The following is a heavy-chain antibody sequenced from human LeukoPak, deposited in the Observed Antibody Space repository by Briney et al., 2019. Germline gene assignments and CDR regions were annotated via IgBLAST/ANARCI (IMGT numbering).Heavy chain of an antibody. CDR2: IWYDGSNK. CDR1: GFTFRNYG. CDR3: ARDRGWPAVHFDL. D-gene: IGHD2-15*01. V-gene: IGHV3-33*01. J-gene: IGHJ4*02. Sequence: GSLILSCAASGFTFRNYGMHWVRQAPGKGLEWVAVIWYDGSNKYYVDSVKGRFTVSRDNSKNMLYLQMNSLGAEDTALYYCARDRGWPAVHFDLWGQGTLVTVSS.